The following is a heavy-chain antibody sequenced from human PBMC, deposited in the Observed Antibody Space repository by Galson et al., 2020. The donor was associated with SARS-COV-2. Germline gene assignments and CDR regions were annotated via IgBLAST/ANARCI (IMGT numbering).Heavy chain of an antibody. D-gene: IGHD3-22*01. CDR3: ARRGGYYDSSGYTFGYYYYYYMDV. CDR1: GGSASGYH. J-gene: IGHJ6*03. Sequence: SETLSLTCGVYGGSASGYHWSWIRQPPGKGLEWVGEVNHSGSSNYTPSRKSRVTISLDTSKNQFSLKLSSVTAADTAVYYCARRGGYYDSSGYTFGYYYYYYMDVWGKGTTVTVSS. V-gene: IGHV4-34*01. CDR2: VNHSGSS.